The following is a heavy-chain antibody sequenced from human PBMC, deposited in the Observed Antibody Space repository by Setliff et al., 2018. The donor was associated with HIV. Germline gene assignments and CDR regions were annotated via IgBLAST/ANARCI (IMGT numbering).Heavy chain of an antibody. D-gene: IGHD2-21*02. CDR1: GDTDFY. Sequence: SETLSLTCTVSGDTDFYWNWIRQPPGKGLEWIGYIHASGKTNYNPSLKSRVTLALDTSEMHFSLHPTSVTAADTAVYYCATLDPSGGNFLAYWGQGTLVTVSS. CDR2: IHASGKT. J-gene: IGHJ4*02. CDR3: ATLDPSGGNFLAY. V-gene: IGHV4-4*09.